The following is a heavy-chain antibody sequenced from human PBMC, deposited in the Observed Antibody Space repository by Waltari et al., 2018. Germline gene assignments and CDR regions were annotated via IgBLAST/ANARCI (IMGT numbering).Heavy chain of an antibody. Sequence: QVTLKESGPVLVKPTETLTLTCTVSGFSLSNARMGVSWILQPPGKAMEWLAHIFSNDEKSYSSSLKSRLTISKDTSKSQVVLTMTNMDPVDTATYYCARYSSSCCSYYYYYYYMDVWGKGTTVTVSS. CDR2: IFSNDEK. CDR1: GFSLSNARMG. D-gene: IGHD6-19*01. J-gene: IGHJ6*03. CDR3: ARYSSSCCSYYYYYYYMDV. V-gene: IGHV2-26*01.